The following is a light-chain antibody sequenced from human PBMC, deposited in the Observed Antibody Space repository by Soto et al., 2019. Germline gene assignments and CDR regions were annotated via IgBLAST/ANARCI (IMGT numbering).Light chain of an antibody. CDR3: QQRYNWPST. CDR2: DAS. CDR1: QSVGTY. Sequence: EIVLTQSPATLSLSPGERATLSCRASQSVGTYFAWYQQKPGQAPRLLIYDASNMATGIPARFSGSGSGTDFTLTISSLEPEDFAVYYCQQRYNWPSTFGGGTKVEIK. J-gene: IGKJ4*01. V-gene: IGKV3-11*01.